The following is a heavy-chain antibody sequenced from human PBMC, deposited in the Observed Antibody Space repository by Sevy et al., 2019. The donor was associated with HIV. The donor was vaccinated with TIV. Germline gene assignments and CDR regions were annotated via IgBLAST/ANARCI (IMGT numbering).Heavy chain of an antibody. CDR1: GFTFSSYA. V-gene: IGHV3-23*01. Sequence: GGSLRLSCAASGFTFSSYAMSWVRQAPGKGLEWVSAISGSGGSTYYADSVKGRFTISRDNSKNTLYLQMNSLRAEDTAVYYCAKDQNGDCYDSSGYGYWGQGTLVTVSS. J-gene: IGHJ4*02. CDR3: AKDQNGDCYDSSGYGY. CDR2: ISGSGGST. D-gene: IGHD3-22*01.